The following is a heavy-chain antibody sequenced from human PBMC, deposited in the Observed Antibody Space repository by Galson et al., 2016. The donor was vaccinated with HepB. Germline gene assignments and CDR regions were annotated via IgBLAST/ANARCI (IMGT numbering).Heavy chain of an antibody. D-gene: IGHD6-19*01. CDR3: ARARYSSSGFGDFDY. V-gene: IGHV3-33*01. CDR2: IWYDGETK. J-gene: IGHJ4*02. CDR1: GFTFSSYG. Sequence: SLRLSCAASGFTFSSYGMHWVRQAPGKGLEWVALIWYDGETKYSADSVKGRFTISRDNSDNTLYLHMNSLRAEDTAVYYCARARYSSSGFGDFDYWGQGTLVIVSS.